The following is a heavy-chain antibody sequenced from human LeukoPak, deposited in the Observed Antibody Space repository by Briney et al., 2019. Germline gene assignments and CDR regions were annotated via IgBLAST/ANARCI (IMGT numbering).Heavy chain of an antibody. CDR2: IDWDDDK. J-gene: IGHJ6*02. Sequence: SGPTLVNPTQTLTLTCTFSGLSLSTSGMCVSWIRQPPGKALEWLARIDWDDDKYYSTSLKTRLTISKDTSKNQVVLTMTNMDPVDTATYYCARIRTIPLYYYYGMDVWGQGTTVTVSS. V-gene: IGHV2-70*11. CDR3: ARIRTIPLYYYYGMDV. CDR1: GLSLSTSGMC.